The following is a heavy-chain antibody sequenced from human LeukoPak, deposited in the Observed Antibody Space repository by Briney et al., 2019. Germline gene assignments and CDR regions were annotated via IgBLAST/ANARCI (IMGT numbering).Heavy chain of an antibody. Sequence: MTSETLSLTCAVSGGSISSSNWWSWVRQPPGKGLEWIGEIYHSGSTNYNPSLKSRVTISVDKSKNRFSLKLSSVTAADTAVYYCARGEGIAAAGDSFDYWGQGTLVTVSS. D-gene: IGHD6-13*01. CDR1: GGSISSSNW. CDR2: IYHSGST. CDR3: ARGEGIAAAGDSFDY. V-gene: IGHV4-4*02. J-gene: IGHJ4*02.